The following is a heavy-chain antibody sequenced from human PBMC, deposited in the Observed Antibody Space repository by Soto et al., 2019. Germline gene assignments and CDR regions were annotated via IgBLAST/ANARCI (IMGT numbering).Heavy chain of an antibody. V-gene: IGHV1-69*01. D-gene: IGHD3-10*01. J-gene: IGHJ4*02. CDR3: ARDRDDYGSWNYYNRIDF. CDR2: IIPIFGTP. Sequence: QVQLVQSGAEVKKPGSSVTVSCKASGGIFSTYAISWLRQAPGQGLEWMGGIIPIFGTPNYAQRFQGRVTIAADESTSTAYMELSRLRSEDTAVYYCARDRDDYGSWNYYNRIDFWGQGTLVAVSS. CDR1: GGIFSTYA.